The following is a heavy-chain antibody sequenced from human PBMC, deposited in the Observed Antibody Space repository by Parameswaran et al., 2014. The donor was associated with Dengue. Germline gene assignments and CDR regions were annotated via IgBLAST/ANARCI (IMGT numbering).Heavy chain of an antibody. Sequence: SWVRQAPGQGLEWMGWISTYNGNTKYAQKFQGRVTMTTDTSTNTVYMELRSLRSDDTALYYCARTFYYGSGSYHTSNMDVWGQGTTVTVSS. CDR3: ARTFYYGSGSYHTSNMDV. D-gene: IGHD3-10*01. CDR2: ISTYNGNT. V-gene: IGHV1-18*01. J-gene: IGHJ6*02.